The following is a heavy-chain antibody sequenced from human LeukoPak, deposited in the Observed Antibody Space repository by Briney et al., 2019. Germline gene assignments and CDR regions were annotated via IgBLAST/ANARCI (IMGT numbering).Heavy chain of an antibody. Sequence: ASVKVSCKGSGYTFTNFDINWVRQATGQGLEWMGWMNPNSGNTGSAQKLQGGVTMTMNTSISTAYIELSSLRSEDTAVYYCARGPQWRGDSYYMDVWGRGTTVTVSS. CDR1: GYTFTNFD. D-gene: IGHD6-19*01. CDR2: MNPNSGNT. V-gene: IGHV1-8*01. CDR3: ARGPQWRGDSYYMDV. J-gene: IGHJ6*03.